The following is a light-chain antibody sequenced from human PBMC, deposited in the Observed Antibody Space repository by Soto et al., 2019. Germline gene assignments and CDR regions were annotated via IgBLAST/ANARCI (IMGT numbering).Light chain of an antibody. CDR2: LNSGGSH. J-gene: IGLJ2*01. V-gene: IGLV4-69*01. CDR1: SGHSSYA. Sequence: QLVLTQSPSASASLGASVKLTCTLSSGHSSYAIAWHQQQPEKGPRYLMKLNSGGSHRKGDGIPDRFSGSSSGAERYLTISSLQSEDEADYYCQTWGSGIRVVFGGGTKVTVL. CDR3: QTWGSGIRVV.